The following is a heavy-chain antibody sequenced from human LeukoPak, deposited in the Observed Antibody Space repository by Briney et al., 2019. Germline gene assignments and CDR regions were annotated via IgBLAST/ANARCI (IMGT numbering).Heavy chain of an antibody. Sequence: ASVKVSCKASGYTFTGYYMHWVRQAPGQGLEWMGIINPSGGSTSYAQKFQGRVTMTRDMSTSTVYMELSSLRSEDTAVYYCARDGSSQTTDYYYYYYYMDVWGKGTTVTVSS. CDR3: ARDGSSQTTDYYYYYYYMDV. J-gene: IGHJ6*03. D-gene: IGHD1-26*01. CDR2: INPSGGST. CDR1: GYTFTGYY. V-gene: IGHV1-46*01.